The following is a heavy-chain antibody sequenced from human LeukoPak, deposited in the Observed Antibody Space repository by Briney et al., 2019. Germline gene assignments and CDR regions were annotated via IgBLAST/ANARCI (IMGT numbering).Heavy chain of an antibody. CDR2: ISSSSRYI. Sequence: GGSLRLSCAASGFTFSSYSMNWVRQAPGKGLEWVSSISSSSRYIYYADSVKGRFTISRDNAKNSLYLQMNSLRAEDTAVYYCARAHPDYAADYWGQGTLVTVSS. J-gene: IGHJ4*02. V-gene: IGHV3-21*01. CDR1: GFTFSSYS. D-gene: IGHD4-17*01. CDR3: ARAHPDYAADY.